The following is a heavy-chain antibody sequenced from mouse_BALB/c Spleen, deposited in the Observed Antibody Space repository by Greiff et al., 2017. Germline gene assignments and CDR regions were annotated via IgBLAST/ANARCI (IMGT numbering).Heavy chain of an antibody. J-gene: IGHJ1*01. CDR3: ARDRGIYYYGSSYWYFDV. Sequence: EVMLVESGGGLVKPGGSLKLSCAASGFTFSDYYMYWVRQTPEKRLEWVATISDGGSYTYYPDSVKGRFTISRDNAKNNLYLQMSSLKSEDTAMYYCARDRGIYYYGSSYWYFDVWGAGTTVTVSS. CDR1: GFTFSDYY. V-gene: IGHV5-4*02. CDR2: ISDGGSYT. D-gene: IGHD1-1*01.